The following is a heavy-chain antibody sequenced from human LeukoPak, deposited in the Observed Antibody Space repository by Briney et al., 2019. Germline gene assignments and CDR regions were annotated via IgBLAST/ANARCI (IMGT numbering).Heavy chain of an antibody. CDR3: ARHYDNSGYGFFQH. CDR1: GGSLSSYY. CDR2: IYYSGST. J-gene: IGHJ1*01. Sequence: PSESLSINCTAPGGSLSSYYRSLVRPPPGKGLDWIGYIYYSGSTNYNPSLKSRVTISIETSKNQFSLKLSSVTAADTAVYYCARHYDNSGYGFFQHWGQGTLVTASS. D-gene: IGHD3-22*01. V-gene: IGHV4-59*08.